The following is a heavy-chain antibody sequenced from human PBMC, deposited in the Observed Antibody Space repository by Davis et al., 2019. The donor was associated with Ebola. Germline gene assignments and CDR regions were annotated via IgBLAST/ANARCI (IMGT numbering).Heavy chain of an antibody. Sequence: PGGSLRLSCAASGFAFSSYGMYWVRQAPGKGLEWVAVVSTDGRNQYYADSVKGRFTISRDNSKNTLYLQMNSLRVEDTAVYYCVKPGPTSTRIFYLDYFDYWDQGAQVTVSS. CDR1: GFAFSSYG. V-gene: IGHV3-30*18. D-gene: IGHD2-15*01. CDR3: VKPGPTSTRIFYLDYFDY. CDR2: VSTDGRNQ. J-gene: IGHJ4*02.